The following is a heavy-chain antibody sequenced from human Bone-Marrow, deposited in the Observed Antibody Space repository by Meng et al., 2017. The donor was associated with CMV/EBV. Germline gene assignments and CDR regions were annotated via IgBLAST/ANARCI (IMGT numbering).Heavy chain of an antibody. J-gene: IGHJ6*02. CDR2: INHSGST. Sequence: SETLSLTCSVSGGSISNSDYYWGWIRQPPGKGLEWIGEINHSGSTNYNPSLKSRVTISVDTSKNQFSLKLSSVTAADTAVYYCARLNYYGSGSYSSPHYYYGMDVWGQGTTVTVSS. D-gene: IGHD3-10*01. V-gene: IGHV4-39*07. CDR3: ARLNYYGSGSYSSPHYYYGMDV. CDR1: GGSISNSDYY.